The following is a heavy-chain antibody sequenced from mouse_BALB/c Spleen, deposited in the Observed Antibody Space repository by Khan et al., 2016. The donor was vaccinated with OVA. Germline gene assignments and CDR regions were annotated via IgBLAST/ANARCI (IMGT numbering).Heavy chain of an antibody. Sequence: VQLKQSGPDLVKPSQSLSLTCTVTGYSFTSGYSWHWIRQFPGNKLQWMGYIPYSGSTNFTPSLKSRLSINRDTSKNQFFLQLNSVTTEDTATYYCARDYYGNWYFDVWGAGTTVTVSS. CDR1: GYSFTSGYS. J-gene: IGHJ1*01. D-gene: IGHD1-2*01. CDR3: ARDYYGNWYFDV. CDR2: IPYSGST. V-gene: IGHV3-1*02.